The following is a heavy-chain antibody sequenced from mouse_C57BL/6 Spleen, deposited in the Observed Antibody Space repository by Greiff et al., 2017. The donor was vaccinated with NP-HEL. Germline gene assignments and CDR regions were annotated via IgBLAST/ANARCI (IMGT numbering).Heavy chain of an antibody. CDR1: GYAFSSSW. D-gene: IGHD3-2*02. V-gene: IGHV1-82*01. Sequence: QVQLKESGPELVKPGASVKISCKASGYAFSSSWMNWVKQRPGKGLEWIGRIYPGDGDTNYNGKFKGKATLTPDKSSSTAYMQLSSLTSEDSAVYFCAMGGHSSGYETWFAYWGQGTLVTVSA. CDR3: AMGGHSSGYETWFAY. J-gene: IGHJ3*01. CDR2: IYPGDGDT.